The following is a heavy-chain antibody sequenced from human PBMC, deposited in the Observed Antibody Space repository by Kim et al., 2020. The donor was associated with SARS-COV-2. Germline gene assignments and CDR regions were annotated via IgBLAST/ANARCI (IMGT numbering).Heavy chain of an antibody. Sequence: SETLSLTCTVSGGSISSYYWSWIRQPAGKGLEWIGRIYTSGSTNYNPSLKSRVTMSVDTSKNQFSLKLSSVTAADTAVYYCARDRRYSSSPHGMDVWGQGTTVTVSS. V-gene: IGHV4-4*07. CDR1: GGSISSYY. J-gene: IGHJ6*02. D-gene: IGHD6-13*01. CDR2: IYTSGST. CDR3: ARDRRYSSSPHGMDV.